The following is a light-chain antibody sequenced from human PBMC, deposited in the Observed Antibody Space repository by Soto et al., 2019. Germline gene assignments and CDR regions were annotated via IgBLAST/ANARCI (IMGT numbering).Light chain of an antibody. J-gene: IGKJ3*01. CDR1: QSVSSY. V-gene: IGKV3-11*01. CDR2: DAS. Sequence: EIVLTQSPATLSLSPGERATLSCRASQSVSSYLAWYQQKPGQAPRLLIYDASNRATGIPARFSGSGSGTDFTLTISSLEPEDFAVYYCQQRSNWPLLFTFGPGTRWIS. CDR3: QQRSNWPLLFT.